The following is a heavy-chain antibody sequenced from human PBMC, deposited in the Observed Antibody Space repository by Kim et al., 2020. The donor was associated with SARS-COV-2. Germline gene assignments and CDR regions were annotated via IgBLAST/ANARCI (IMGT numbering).Heavy chain of an antibody. J-gene: IGHJ3*01. V-gene: IGHV3-74*01. Sequence: GGSLRLSCAASEFTFSNYWMHWVRQTPGQGLEWVSRIKSDGSSKDYADSVKGRFRITRDNAWNKMYLEMNGLRVEDTAVYYCARGLKIDPSSPRQYDALDVWGQGTMVSVSS. CDR1: EFTFSNYW. D-gene: IGHD3-10*01. CDR2: IKSDGSSK. CDR3: ARGLKIDPSSPRQYDALDV.